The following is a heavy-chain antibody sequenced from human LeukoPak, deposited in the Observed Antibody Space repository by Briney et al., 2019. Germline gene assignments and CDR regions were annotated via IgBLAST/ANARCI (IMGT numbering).Heavy chain of an antibody. Sequence: GGSLRLSCVASGFTFSSFAMSWVRQAPGKGLEWVSAITPRGGSAYYADSVRGRFTISRDNAKNTLYLQMNRLRAEDTALYYCVKVGSSGWYFDAWGQGTLVTVSS. D-gene: IGHD6-19*01. J-gene: IGHJ4*02. CDR1: GFTFSSFA. CDR2: ITPRGGSA. CDR3: VKVGSSGWYFDA. V-gene: IGHV3-23*01.